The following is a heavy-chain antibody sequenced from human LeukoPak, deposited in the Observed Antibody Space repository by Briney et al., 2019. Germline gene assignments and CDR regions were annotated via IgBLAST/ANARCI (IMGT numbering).Heavy chain of an antibody. CDR2: IHGSGST. V-gene: IGHV4-4*07. CDR3: AKWHIENLVRWFDP. CDR1: GDSISSFF. D-gene: IGHD2-21*01. J-gene: IGHJ5*02. Sequence: PSETLSLTCTVSGDSISSFFWSWIRQPAGKGLEWIGRIHGSGSTNYNPSLRSRVTMSVDTSTNQFSLKLNSVTAADTAVYYCAKWHIENLVRWFDPWGQGTLVTVSS.